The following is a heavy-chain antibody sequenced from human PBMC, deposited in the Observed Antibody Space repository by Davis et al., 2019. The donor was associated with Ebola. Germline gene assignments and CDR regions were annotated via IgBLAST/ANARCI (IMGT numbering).Heavy chain of an antibody. Sequence: PSETLSLTCTVSGGSISSYYWSWIRQPPGKGLEWIGYIYYSGTTSYNPSLKSRLTISIDTSKNQFSLNLYSVTAADTAVYYCARDLSLHQGPIGLPPGTLLQEHLWG. V-gene: IGHV4-59*12. CDR3: ARDLSLHQGPIGLPPGTLLQEHL. CDR1: GGSISSYY. CDR2: IYYSGTT. J-gene: IGHJ6*01.